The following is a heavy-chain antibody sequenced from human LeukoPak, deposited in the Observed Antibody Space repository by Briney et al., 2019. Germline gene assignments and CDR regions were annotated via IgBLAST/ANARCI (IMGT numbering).Heavy chain of an antibody. J-gene: IGHJ4*02. Sequence: SETLSLTCAVYGGSFSGYYWSWIRQPPGKGLEWIGEINHSGSTNYNPSLKSRVTISVDTSKNQFSLKLSSVTAADTAVYYCAIHSGFLGPLAFDYWGQGTLVTVSS. CDR1: GGSFSGYY. V-gene: IGHV4-34*01. CDR2: INHSGST. CDR3: AIHSGFLGPLAFDY. D-gene: IGHD3-3*01.